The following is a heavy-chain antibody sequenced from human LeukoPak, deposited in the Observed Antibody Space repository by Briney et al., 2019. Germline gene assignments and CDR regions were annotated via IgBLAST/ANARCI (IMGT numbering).Heavy chain of an antibody. CDR3: ARGPRNDP. CDR2: VHPNSGNT. J-gene: IGHJ5*02. Sequence: ASVKVSCKTSGYPFTTYEINWVRQAAGQGLEWMGWVHPNSGNTAYAQKFQSRVTMTRDTSISTAYVELSSLRSDDTAVYFCARGPRNDPWGQGTLVTVSS. CDR1: GYPFTTYE. V-gene: IGHV1-8*01. D-gene: IGHD1-14*01.